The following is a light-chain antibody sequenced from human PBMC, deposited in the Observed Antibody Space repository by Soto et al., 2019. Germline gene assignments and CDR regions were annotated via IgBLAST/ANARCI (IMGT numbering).Light chain of an antibody. CDR3: CSYAGSSTFVV. J-gene: IGLJ2*01. V-gene: IGLV2-23*03. CDR2: EGS. CDR1: SSDVGSYNL. Sequence: QSALTQPASVSGSPGQSITISCTGTSSDVGSYNLVSWYQQHPGKAPKLMIYEGSKRPSGVSNRFSGSKSGNTAYLTNSGLQAEDEADYYCCSYAGSSTFVVFGGGTKVTVL.